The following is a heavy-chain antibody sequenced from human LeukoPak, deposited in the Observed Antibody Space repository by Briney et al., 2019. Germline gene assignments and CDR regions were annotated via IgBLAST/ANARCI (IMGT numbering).Heavy chain of an antibody. D-gene: IGHD4-23*01. J-gene: IGHJ4*02. CDR3: AHRRVTGRFDY. CDR2: IYWNDDK. Sequence: SGPTLVKPTQTLTLTCTFSGFSLSTNGVGVGWIRQPPGKALEWLALIYWNDDKRYSPSLKSRLTITKDTSKNQVVLTMTNMDPVDTATYYCAHRRVTGRFDYWGQGTLVTVSS. CDR1: GFSLSTNGVG. V-gene: IGHV2-5*01.